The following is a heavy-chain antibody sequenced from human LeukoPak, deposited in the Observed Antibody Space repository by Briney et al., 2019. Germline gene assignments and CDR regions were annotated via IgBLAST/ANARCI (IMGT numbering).Heavy chain of an antibody. D-gene: IGHD3-10*01. Sequence: TSETLSLTCTVSGDSISSSSSYWGWIRQPPGKGLEWIGSIYYSGSTYYNPSLKSRVTISVDTSKNQFSLKLSSVTAADTAVYYCARLIRGSGSHNFDYWGQGTLVTVSS. V-gene: IGHV4-39*01. CDR2: IYYSGST. CDR3: ARLIRGSGSHNFDY. J-gene: IGHJ4*02. CDR1: GDSISSSSSY.